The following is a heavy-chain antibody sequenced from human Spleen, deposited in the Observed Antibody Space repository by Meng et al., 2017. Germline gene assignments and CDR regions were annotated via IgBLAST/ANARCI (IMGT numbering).Heavy chain of an antibody. V-gene: IGHV4-34*01. Sequence: SETLSLTCTVSGGSINTYYWSWIRQPPEKGLEWIGEINHSGGTNWNPSLESRVTISVDTSKNQFSLRLSSMTAADTAVYYCARGDYAGHIDYWGQGTLVTVSS. D-gene: IGHD4-17*01. J-gene: IGHJ4*02. CDR1: GGSINTYY. CDR3: ARGDYAGHIDY. CDR2: INHSGGT.